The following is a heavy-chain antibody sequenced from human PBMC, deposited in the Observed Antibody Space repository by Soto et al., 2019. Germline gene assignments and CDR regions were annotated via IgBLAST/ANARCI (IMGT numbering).Heavy chain of an antibody. D-gene: IGHD2-8*01. CDR1: GGTFSRYT. CDR2: IIPLFGTP. V-gene: IGHV1-69*01. J-gene: IGHJ6*02. Sequence: QVQLVQSGAEVEKPGSSVKVSCKASGGTFSRYTISWVRQAPGQGLEWMGGIIPLFGTPDYAPKFQGRVTITADESMITAYMELSILRSEDTAVYYWTRERSVGYCTTTSCPKPYYYFGMDVWGHGTTVTVSS. CDR3: TRERSVGYCTTTSCPKPYYYFGMDV.